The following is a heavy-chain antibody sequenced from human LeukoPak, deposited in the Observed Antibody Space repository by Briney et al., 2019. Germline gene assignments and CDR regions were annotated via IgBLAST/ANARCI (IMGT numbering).Heavy chain of an antibody. Sequence: GGSLRLSCAASGFTFDDYAMHWVRQAPGKGLEWVSGISWNSGSIGYADSVKGRFTISRDNAKNSLYLQMNSLRAEDTALYYCAKGTGHHDYEEGFDPWGQGTLVTVSS. CDR2: ISWNSGSI. V-gene: IGHV3-9*01. D-gene: IGHD4-17*01. J-gene: IGHJ5*02. CDR1: GFTFDDYA. CDR3: AKGTGHHDYEEGFDP.